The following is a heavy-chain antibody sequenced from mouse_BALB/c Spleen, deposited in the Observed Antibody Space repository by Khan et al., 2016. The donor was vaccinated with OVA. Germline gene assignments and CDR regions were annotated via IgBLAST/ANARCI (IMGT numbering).Heavy chain of an antibody. J-gene: IGHJ3*01. CDR1: GYTFTSYT. CDR3: VRDGAYYRNDGCFAY. Sequence: VELVESGAELARPGASVKMSCKASGYTFTSYTIHWIKLRPGQGLEWIGYINPSNGYTNYNQKFKDKATLTADKSSTTAYMQLSSLTSDDSAVYNSVRDGAYYRNDGCFAYWGQGTLVTVSA. D-gene: IGHD2-14*01. V-gene: IGHV1-4*01. CDR2: INPSNGYT.